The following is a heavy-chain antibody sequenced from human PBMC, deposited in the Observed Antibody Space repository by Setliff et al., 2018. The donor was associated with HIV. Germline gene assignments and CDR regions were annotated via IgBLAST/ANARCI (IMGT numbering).Heavy chain of an antibody. CDR2: VYHTGST. V-gene: IGHV4-38-2*02. D-gene: IGHD2-15*01. CDR1: GYSISSRYY. J-gene: IGHJ4*02. CDR3: ASSPAWRSDSGLHTFDY. Sequence: PSETLSLTCTVSGYSISSRYYWGWIRQPPGKGLEWIGSVYHTGSTYYNPSLKSRVTMSADTSKYQFSLKLSSVTAADTAVYYCASSPAWRSDSGLHTFDYWGQGTLVTVSS.